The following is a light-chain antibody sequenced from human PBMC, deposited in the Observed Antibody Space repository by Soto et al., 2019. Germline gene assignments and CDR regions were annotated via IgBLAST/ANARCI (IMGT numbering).Light chain of an antibody. Sequence: DIPMTQSPSSLSSSVGDRVTITCRASQSISSYLTGYQQKPGKAPKLLIYAASSLQSGVPSRFSDSASGTDFTLTISSLQPVDLATYYGQQSYRTPYTCGQGTKLEIK. CDR2: AAS. CDR3: QQSYRTPYT. J-gene: IGKJ2*01. V-gene: IGKV1-39*01. CDR1: QSISSY.